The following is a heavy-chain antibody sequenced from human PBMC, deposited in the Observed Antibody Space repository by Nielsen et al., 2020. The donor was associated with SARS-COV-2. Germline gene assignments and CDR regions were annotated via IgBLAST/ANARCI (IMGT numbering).Heavy chain of an antibody. Sequence: GGSLRLSCAASGFTFSSYSMNWVRQAPGKGLEWVSSISSSSSYIYYADSVKGRFTISRDNAKNSLYLQMNSLRAEDTAVYYCAKDHNTLPFDYWGQGTLVTVSS. V-gene: IGHV3-21*01. CDR1: GFTFSSYS. CDR3: AKDHNTLPFDY. CDR2: ISSSSSYI. D-gene: IGHD1-1*01. J-gene: IGHJ4*02.